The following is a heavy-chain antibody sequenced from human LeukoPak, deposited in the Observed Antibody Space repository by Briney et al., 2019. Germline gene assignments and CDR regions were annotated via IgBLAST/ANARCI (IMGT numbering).Heavy chain of an antibody. D-gene: IGHD6-13*01. CDR2: ISAYNGNT. J-gene: IGHJ4*02. V-gene: IGHV1-18*01. Sequence: ASVKVSCKASGYTFTGYGISWVRQAPGQGLEWMGWISAYNGNTNYAQKLQGRVTMTTDTSTSTAYMELRSLRSDDTAVYYCARDEGIAAAGGVDYWGQGTLVTVSS. CDR1: GYTFTGYG. CDR3: ARDEGIAAAGGVDY.